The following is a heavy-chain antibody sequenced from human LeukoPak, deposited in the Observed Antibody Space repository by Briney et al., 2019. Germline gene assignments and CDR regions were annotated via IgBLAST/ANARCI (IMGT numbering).Heavy chain of an antibody. Sequence: GGSLRLSCAASGFTFSSYAMSWVRQAPGKGLEWVSAISGSGGSTYYADSVKGRFTISRDNSKNTLYLQMNSLRAEDTAVYYCAKSVVPRGIAVAYYYYGMDVWGQGTTVTVS. J-gene: IGHJ6*02. CDR2: ISGSGGST. V-gene: IGHV3-23*01. CDR1: GFTFSSYA. CDR3: AKSVVPRGIAVAYYYYGMDV. D-gene: IGHD6-19*01.